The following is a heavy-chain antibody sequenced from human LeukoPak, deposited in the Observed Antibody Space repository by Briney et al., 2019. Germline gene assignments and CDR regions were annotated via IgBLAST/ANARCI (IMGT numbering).Heavy chain of an antibody. J-gene: IGHJ4*02. V-gene: IGHV3-30*18. CDR3: TKDRYCDSTSCPTDY. D-gene: IGHD3-22*01. CDR2: ISNDGSNK. Sequence: GGSLRLSCVASGLTLNSYGMHWVRQAPGKGLEWVAAISNDGSNKYYGDSVKGRFTISRDNPKNTVYLQMNSLRAEDTAVYYCTKDRYCDSTSCPTDYWGQGTLVIVSS. CDR1: GLTLNSYG.